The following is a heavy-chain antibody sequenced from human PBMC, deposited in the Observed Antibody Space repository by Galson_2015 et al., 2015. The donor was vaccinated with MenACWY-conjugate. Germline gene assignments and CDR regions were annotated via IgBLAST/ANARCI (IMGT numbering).Heavy chain of an antibody. J-gene: IGHJ6*02. CDR3: AKDIRGRQDLHYYGMDV. CDR2: ISGSGRST. CDR1: GLTFRTHS. Sequence: SLRLSCAASGLTFRTHSMNWVRQAPGKGLEWVSTISGSGRSTYFADSVKGRFTISRDNSKNTLYLQMNSLRAEDTAVYYCAKDIRGRQDLHYYGMDVWGQGTTVTVSS. D-gene: IGHD3-3*02. V-gene: IGHV3-23*01.